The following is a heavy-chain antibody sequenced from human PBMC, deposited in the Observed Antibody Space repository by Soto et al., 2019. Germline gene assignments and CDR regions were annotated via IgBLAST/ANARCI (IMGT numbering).Heavy chain of an antibody. CDR2: ISAYNGNT. V-gene: IGHV1-18*01. CDR3: AIDGVDTATGYYYGMDV. J-gene: IGHJ6*02. D-gene: IGHD5-18*01. Sequence: QVQLVQSGAEVKKPGASVKVSCKASGYTFTSYGISWVRQAPGQGIEWMGWISAYNGNTNYAQKLQGRVTMTTDTSTSTAYMELRSLRSDDTAVYYCAIDGVDTATGYYYGMDVWGQGTTVTVSS. CDR1: GYTFTSYG.